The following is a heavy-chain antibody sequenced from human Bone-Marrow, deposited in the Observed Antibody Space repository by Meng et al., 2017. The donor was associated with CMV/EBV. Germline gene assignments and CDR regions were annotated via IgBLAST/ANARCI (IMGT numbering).Heavy chain of an antibody. CDR3: ARLYSDYLKIAY. J-gene: IGHJ4*02. CDR1: GYTFTGYY. Sequence: ASVKVSCKASGYTFTGYYIHWVRQAPGQGLEWMGWINSNSGGTNYAQKFQGRVTLTRDTSIGTAYMELSGLRSDDTAVYYCARLYSDYLKIAYWGQGTLVPVSS. CDR2: INSNSGGT. D-gene: IGHD4-11*01. V-gene: IGHV1-2*02.